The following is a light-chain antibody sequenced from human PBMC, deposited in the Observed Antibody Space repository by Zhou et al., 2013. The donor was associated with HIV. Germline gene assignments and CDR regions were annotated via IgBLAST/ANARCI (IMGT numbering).Light chain of an antibody. CDR2: AAS. CDR3: QQYNSFPIT. V-gene: IGKV1D-16*01. Sequence: DIQMTQSPSSLSASVGDRVSITCRASQNIDSWLAWFQQKPGKAPESLIYAASSLQSGVPSKFSGSGSGTDFTLTISSLQPEDFGTYYCQQYNSFPITFGQGTRLEIK. CDR1: QNIDSW. J-gene: IGKJ5*01.